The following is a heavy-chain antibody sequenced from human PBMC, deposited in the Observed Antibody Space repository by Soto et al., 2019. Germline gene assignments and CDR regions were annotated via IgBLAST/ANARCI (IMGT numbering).Heavy chain of an antibody. CDR2: ISGSGGST. CDR3: APRDGGSGSFPY. Sequence: GGSLRLSCAASGFTFSSYAMSWVRQAPGKGLEWVSAISGSGGSTYYADSVKGRFTISRDNSKNTLYLQMNSLRAEDTAVYYCAPRDGGSGSFPYWGQGTLVTVSS. J-gene: IGHJ4*02. V-gene: IGHV3-23*01. CDR1: GFTFSSYA. D-gene: IGHD3-10*01.